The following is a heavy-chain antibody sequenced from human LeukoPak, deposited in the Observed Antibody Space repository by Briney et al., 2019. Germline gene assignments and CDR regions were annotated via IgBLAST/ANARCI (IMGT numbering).Heavy chain of an antibody. Sequence: SETLSLTCTVSGGSISSYYWSWIRQPPGKGLEWIGYIYYSGSTNYNPSLKSRVTISVDTSKNQFSLKLSSVTAADTAVYYCARLEVGALALYYWGQGTLVTVSS. CDR2: IYYSGST. CDR3: ARLEVGALALYY. V-gene: IGHV4-59*01. J-gene: IGHJ4*02. D-gene: IGHD2-15*01. CDR1: GGSISSYY.